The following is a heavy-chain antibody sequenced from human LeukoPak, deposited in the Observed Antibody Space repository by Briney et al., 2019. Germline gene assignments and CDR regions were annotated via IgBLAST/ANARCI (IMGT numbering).Heavy chain of an antibody. CDR3: AKVVWFGESPFDY. V-gene: IGHV3-23*01. J-gene: IGHJ4*02. CDR1: GFTFSSYV. CDR2: IGGTGGGT. D-gene: IGHD3-10*01. Sequence: GGSLRLSCAASGFTFSSYVMSWVRQAPGKGLEWVSTIGGTGGGTYYADSVKGRFTISRDNSKNTLYLQMNSLRAEDTAVYFCAKVVWFGESPFDYWGQGTLVTVSS.